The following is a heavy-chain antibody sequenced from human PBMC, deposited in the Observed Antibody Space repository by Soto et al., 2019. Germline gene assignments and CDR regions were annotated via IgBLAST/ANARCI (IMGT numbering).Heavy chain of an antibody. Sequence: SETLSLTCTVSGGSISDFYWSWIRQPPGKGLEWIGYIYYSGSTNYNPSLKSRVTISVDTSKNQFSLNLRSMSPADTAVYYCARVGGLAARTFDYWGPGTLVTVS. D-gene: IGHD6-6*01. CDR1: GGSISDFY. J-gene: IGHJ4*02. CDR2: IYYSGST. CDR3: ARVGGLAARTFDY. V-gene: IGHV4-59*01.